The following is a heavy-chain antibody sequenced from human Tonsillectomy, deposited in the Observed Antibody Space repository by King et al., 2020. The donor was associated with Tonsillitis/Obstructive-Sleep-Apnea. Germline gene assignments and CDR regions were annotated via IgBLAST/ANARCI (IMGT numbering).Heavy chain of an antibody. CDR3: ARGVPYYDFWSGYYTHLSYYYYMDV. CDR1: GGSFSGYY. V-gene: IGHV4-34*01. J-gene: IGHJ6*03. D-gene: IGHD3-3*01. CDR2: INHSGST. Sequence: VQLPQWGAGLLKPSENLSLTCAVYGGSFSGYYWSWIRQPPGKGLEWIGEINHSGSTNYNPSLKSRVTISVDTSKNQFSLKLSSVTAADTAVYYCARGVPYYDFWSGYYTHLSYYYYMDVWGKGTTVTVSS.